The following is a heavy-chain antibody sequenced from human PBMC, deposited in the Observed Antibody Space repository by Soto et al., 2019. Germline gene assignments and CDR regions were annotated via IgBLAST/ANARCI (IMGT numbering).Heavy chain of an antibody. V-gene: IGHV3-21*01. CDR3: ARVQWLASHS. CDR1: GFTFSSYS. CDR2: ITTSSTSI. Sequence: EVQLVESGGGLVKPGGSLRLSCAASGFTFSSYSMNWVRQAPGKGLEWVSTITTSSTSIYYADSVKGRFTISRDNAKNSLYPQMNSLRVEDTAVYYCARVQWLASHSWGQGTMVTVSS. D-gene: IGHD6-19*01. J-gene: IGHJ3*02.